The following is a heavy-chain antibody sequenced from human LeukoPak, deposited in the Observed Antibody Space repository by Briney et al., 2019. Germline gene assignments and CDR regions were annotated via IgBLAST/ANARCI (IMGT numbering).Heavy chain of an antibody. CDR1: GYTFTGYY. Sequence: ASVKVSCKASGYTFTGYYMHWVRQAPGQGLEWMGWINPNSGGTNYAQKFQGRVTMTRDTSISTAYMELSRLRSDDTAMYFCARDVTSSWYYYYMDVWGEGTTVTVSS. V-gene: IGHV1-2*02. CDR3: ARDVTSSWYYYYMDV. CDR2: INPNSGGT. D-gene: IGHD6-6*01. J-gene: IGHJ6*03.